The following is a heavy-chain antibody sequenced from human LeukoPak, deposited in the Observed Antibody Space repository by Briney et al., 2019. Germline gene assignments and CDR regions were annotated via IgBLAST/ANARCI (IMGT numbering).Heavy chain of an antibody. V-gene: IGHV1-8*01. CDR2: MNPNSGNT. Sequence: ASVKVSCKASGYTFTSYDINWVRQATGQGLEWTGWMNPNSGNTGYAQKFQGRVTMTRNTSISTAYMELSSLRSEDTAVYYCARITIFGVVIIWGFDYWGQGTLVTVSS. CDR3: ARITIFGVVIIWGFDY. J-gene: IGHJ4*02. D-gene: IGHD3-3*01. CDR1: GYTFTSYD.